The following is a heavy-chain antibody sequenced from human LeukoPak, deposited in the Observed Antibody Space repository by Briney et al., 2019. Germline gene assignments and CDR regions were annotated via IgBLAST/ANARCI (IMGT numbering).Heavy chain of an antibody. V-gene: IGHV3-23*01. CDR3: AKVGVAAARDY. CDR2: ISGNGGNT. D-gene: IGHD2-15*01. CDR1: GFTFSSYA. J-gene: IGHJ4*02. Sequence: GGSLRLSCAASGFTFSSYAMSWVRQAPGKGLEWVSAISGNGGNTYYADSVKGRFTISRDNSKNTVFLQMNSLRAEDTAVYYCAKVGVAAARDYWGQGTLVTVSS.